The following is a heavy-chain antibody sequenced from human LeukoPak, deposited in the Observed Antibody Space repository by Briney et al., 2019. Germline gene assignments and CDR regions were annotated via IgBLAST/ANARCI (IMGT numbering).Heavy chain of an antibody. CDR1: GFTFSSYS. D-gene: IGHD3-22*01. CDR3: ARPYYYDSSGYLSVPFDY. J-gene: IGHJ4*02. CDR2: ISSSSSTI. Sequence: GGSLRLSCAASGFTFSSYSMNWVRQAPGKGLEWVSYISSSSSTIYYADSAKGRFTISRDNAKNPLYLQMNSLRAEDTAVYYCARPYYYDSSGYLSVPFDYWGQGTLVTVSS. V-gene: IGHV3-48*01.